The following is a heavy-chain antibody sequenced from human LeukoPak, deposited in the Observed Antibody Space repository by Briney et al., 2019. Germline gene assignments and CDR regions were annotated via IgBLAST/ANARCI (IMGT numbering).Heavy chain of an antibody. CDR3: ARLSRGDWGVAYADY. CDR1: GYWFPNYW. D-gene: IGHD3-10*01. J-gene: IGHJ4*02. CDR2: VFPADSDT. V-gene: IGHV5-51*01. Sequence: GESLKISCNGSGYWFPNYWIAWVRQMPGKDLEWMGIVFPADSDTRYSPSFQGQVTISADKSIRTAYLQWSSLKASDTAMYYCARLSRGDWGVAYADYWGQGSLVSVSS.